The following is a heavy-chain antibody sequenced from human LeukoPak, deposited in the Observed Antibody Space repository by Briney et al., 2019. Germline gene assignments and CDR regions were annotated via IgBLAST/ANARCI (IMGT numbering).Heavy chain of an antibody. V-gene: IGHV1-8*01. CDR2: MNPNSGNT. D-gene: IGHD3-10*01. CDR1: GYTFTSYD. J-gene: IGHJ3*02. CDR3: ARGGTMVRGYAFDI. Sequence: ASVKVSCKASGYTFTSYDINWVRQATGQGLEWMGWMNPNSGNTGYAQKFQGRVTMTRNTSISTAYMELSSLRSEDTAVYYCARGGTMVRGYAFDIWGQGTMVTASS.